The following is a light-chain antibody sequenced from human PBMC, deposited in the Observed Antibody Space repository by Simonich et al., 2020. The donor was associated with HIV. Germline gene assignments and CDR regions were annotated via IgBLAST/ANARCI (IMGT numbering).Light chain of an antibody. J-gene: IGKJ2*01. V-gene: IGKV1-39*01. Sequence: DIQMTQSPSSRSASVRDSVPITCRASQIISSYFTWDQQKPGKAPKLLIYAASSLQSGVPSRFSGSGSGTDFTLTISSLQPEDFASYYCQQSYSTPYTFGQGTKLEIK. CDR3: QQSYSTPYT. CDR1: QIISSY. CDR2: AAS.